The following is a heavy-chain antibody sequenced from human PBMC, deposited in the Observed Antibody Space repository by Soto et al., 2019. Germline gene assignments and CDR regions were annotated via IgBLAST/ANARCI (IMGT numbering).Heavy chain of an antibody. D-gene: IGHD6-13*01. CDR1: GGSISSSNYY. Sequence: SETLSLTCTVSGGSISSSNYYWGWIRQPPGKGLEWIGTIYYSGSTYYKPSLKSRVTISVDTSKNHFSLKLSSMTAADTAVYYCARQSLEEHLVRGLKWFDPWGQGTLVTVSS. CDR2: IYYSGST. V-gene: IGHV4-39*01. CDR3: ARQSLEEHLVRGLKWFDP. J-gene: IGHJ5*02.